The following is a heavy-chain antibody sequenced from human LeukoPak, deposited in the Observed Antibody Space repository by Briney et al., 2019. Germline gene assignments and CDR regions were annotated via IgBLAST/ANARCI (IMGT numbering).Heavy chain of an antibody. Sequence: PGGSLRLSCAASGFSFSSYGMHWVRQAPGRGLEWVAVIWYDGSNEHYTDSVKGRFTIYRDNSKNTVYLQMNSLRAEDTAVYYCAKDRHDCTSGACYAHLDYWGQGTLVTASS. CDR1: GFSFSSYG. D-gene: IGHD2-8*01. CDR3: AKDRHDCTSGACYAHLDY. CDR2: IWYDGSNE. J-gene: IGHJ4*02. V-gene: IGHV3-33*06.